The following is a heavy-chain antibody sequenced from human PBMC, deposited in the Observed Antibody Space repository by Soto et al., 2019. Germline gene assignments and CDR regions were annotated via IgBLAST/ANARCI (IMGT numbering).Heavy chain of an antibody. CDR3: ATSQKGYNWNYFDH. CDR2: VFYTGFT. D-gene: IGHD1-20*01. J-gene: IGHJ4*02. Sequence: SETLSLTCAVSGGSISGSYYYWAWLRQSPGKGPEWSGSVFYTGFTSYNPSLESRVSVSVDTSKSQFSLKLSAVTAADTAVYYCATSQKGYNWNYFDHWGQGALVTVSS. CDR1: GGSISGSYYY. V-gene: IGHV4-39*01.